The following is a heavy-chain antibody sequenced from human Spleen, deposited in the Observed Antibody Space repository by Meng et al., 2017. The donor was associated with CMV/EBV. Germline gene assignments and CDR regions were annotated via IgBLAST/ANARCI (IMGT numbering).Heavy chain of an antibody. V-gene: IGHV1-2*06. CDR3: AREGLVGDLRYFDL. CDR1: AYPIAGKY. J-gene: IGHJ2*01. Sequence: VQLGQARYELTTPGAAVTAPSNAPAYPIAGKYMPWVRQAPGQGLEWMGRINPNSGGANYAQKFQGRVTMTRDTSISTAYMELSRLRSDDTAVYYCAREGLVGDLRYFDLWGRGTLVTVSS. CDR2: INPNSGGA. D-gene: IGHD3-16*01.